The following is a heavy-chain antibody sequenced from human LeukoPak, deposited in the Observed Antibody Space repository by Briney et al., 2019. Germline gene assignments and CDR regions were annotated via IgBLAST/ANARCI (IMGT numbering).Heavy chain of an antibody. D-gene: IGHD2-2*01. J-gene: IGHJ4*02. V-gene: IGHV1-18*01. CDR3: ARVWYCSSTSCKGFPDY. CDR2: ISAYNGNT. Sequence: ASVKVSCKASGYTFTSYGMSWVRQAPGQGLEWMGWISAYNGNTNYAQKLQGRVTMTTDTSTSTAYMELRSLRSDDTAVYYCARVWYCSSTSCKGFPDYWGQGTLVTVSS. CDR1: GYTFTSYG.